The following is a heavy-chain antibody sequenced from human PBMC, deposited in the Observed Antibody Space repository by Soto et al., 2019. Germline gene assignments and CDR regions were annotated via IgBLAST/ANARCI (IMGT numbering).Heavy chain of an antibody. CDR3: ARGYYDSSGYYRYYYGMDV. J-gene: IGHJ6*02. CDR2: IYYSGST. V-gene: IGHV4-61*01. CDR1: GGSVSSGSYY. Sequence: PSETLSLTCTVSGGSVSSGSYYWSWIRQPPGKGLEWIGYIYYSGSTNYNPSLKSRVTISVDTSKNQFSLKLSSVTAADTAVYYCARGYYDSSGYYRYYYGMDVWGQGTTVTVSS. D-gene: IGHD3-22*01.